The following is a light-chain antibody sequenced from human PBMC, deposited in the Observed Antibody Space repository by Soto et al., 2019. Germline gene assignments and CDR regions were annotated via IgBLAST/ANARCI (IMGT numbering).Light chain of an antibody. V-gene: IGLV2-23*02. CDR1: SSDVGSYNL. CDR3: CSYAGSSTSPYV. CDR2: EVS. J-gene: IGLJ1*01. Sequence: QSVLTQPAPVSGSPGQSITISCTGTSSDVGSYNLVSWYQQHPGKAPKLMIYEVSKRPSGVSNRFSGSKSGNTASLTISGLQAEDEADYYCCSYAGSSTSPYVFGTGTQVNVL.